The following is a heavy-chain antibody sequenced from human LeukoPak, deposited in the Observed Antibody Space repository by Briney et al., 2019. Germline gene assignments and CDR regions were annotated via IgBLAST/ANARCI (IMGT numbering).Heavy chain of an antibody. CDR3: ARADRLDGGPYLIGP. CDR1: GYSFTDYY. J-gene: IGHJ5*02. V-gene: IGHV1-2*02. CDR2: INPNSGGT. D-gene: IGHD2-21*01. Sequence: GASVKVSCKTSGYSFTDYYMHWVRQAPGQGLEWMGWINPNSGGTSSAQKFQGRVTMTRDTSITTVYREGSWLTSDDTAIYYCARADRLDGGPYLIGPWGQGTLVTVSS.